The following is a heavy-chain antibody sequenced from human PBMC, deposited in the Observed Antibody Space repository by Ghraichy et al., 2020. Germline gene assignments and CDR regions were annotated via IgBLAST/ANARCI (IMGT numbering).Heavy chain of an antibody. D-gene: IGHD5-18*01. J-gene: IGHJ5*02. CDR3: ARRDTDQNWFDP. CDR1: GGSINIYY. V-gene: IGHV4-4*07. CDR2: INTRGSS. Sequence: SETLSLTCTVSGGSINIYYWNWFRQAAGKGLEWIGRINTRGSSNFNPSLNSRVTMSVDTSKNQFSLNLSSVTAADTAVYYCARRDTDQNWFDPWGRGTLVTVSS.